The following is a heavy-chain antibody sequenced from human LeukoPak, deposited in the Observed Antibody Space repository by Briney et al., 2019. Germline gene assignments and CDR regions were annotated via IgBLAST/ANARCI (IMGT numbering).Heavy chain of an antibody. CDR1: GGSISSGSYY. D-gene: IGHD1-7*01. V-gene: IGHV4-61*02. CDR2: IYTSGST. CDR3: ARAGYNWNYVDP. Sequence: PSQTLSTTCTVSGGSISSGSYYGSWIRQPAGKGLEWIGRIYTSGSTNYNPSLKSRVTISVDTSKNQFSLKLSSVTAADTAVYYCARAGYNWNYVDPWGQGTLVTVSS. J-gene: IGHJ5*02.